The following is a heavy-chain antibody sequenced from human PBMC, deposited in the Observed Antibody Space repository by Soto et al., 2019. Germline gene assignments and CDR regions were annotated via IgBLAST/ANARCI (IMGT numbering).Heavy chain of an antibody. CDR3: ARSGCSGGSCYSPFEDYYYYGMDV. Sequence: QVQLVQSGAEVKKPGSSVKVSCKASGGTFSSYAISWVRQAPGQGLEWMGGIIPLFGTANYAQKFQGRVTSTADESTSTAYMELSSLRSEDTAVYYCARSGCSGGSCYSPFEDYYYYGMDVWGQGTTVTVSS. CDR2: IIPLFGTA. J-gene: IGHJ6*02. V-gene: IGHV1-69*01. D-gene: IGHD2-15*01. CDR1: GGTFSSYA.